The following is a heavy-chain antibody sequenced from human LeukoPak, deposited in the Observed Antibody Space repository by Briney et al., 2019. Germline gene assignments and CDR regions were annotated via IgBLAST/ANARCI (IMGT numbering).Heavy chain of an antibody. CDR2: INHSGST. CDR3: AWIQLYPYLDY. V-gene: IGHV4-34*01. CDR1: GGSFSGYY. D-gene: IGHD5-18*01. Sequence: PSETLSLTCAVYGGSFSGYYWSWIRQPPGKGLEWIGEINHSGSTNYNPSLKSRVTISVDTSKNQFSLKLSSVTAADTAVYYCAWIQLYPYLDYWGQGTLVTVSS. J-gene: IGHJ4*02.